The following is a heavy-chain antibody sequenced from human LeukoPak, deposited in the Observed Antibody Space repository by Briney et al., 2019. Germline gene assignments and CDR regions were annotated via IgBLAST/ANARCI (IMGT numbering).Heavy chain of an antibody. CDR2: IKDDGSEK. CDR3: ARDIETAGLFLDY. CDR1: GFTFSSYW. V-gene: IGHV3-7*01. Sequence: PGGSLRLSCAASGFTFSSYWMTWVRQAPGKGLEWVATIKDDGSEKDYMDSVKGRFTISRDNAKNSLYLQMNSLRAEDTAVYYCARDIETAGLFLDYWGQGTLVTVSS. D-gene: IGHD6-13*01. J-gene: IGHJ4*02.